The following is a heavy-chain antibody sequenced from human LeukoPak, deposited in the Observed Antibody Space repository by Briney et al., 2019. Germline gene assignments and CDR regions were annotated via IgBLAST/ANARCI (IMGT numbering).Heavy chain of an antibody. D-gene: IGHD3-10*01. CDR2: IKSDGSST. V-gene: IGHV3-74*01. J-gene: IGHJ4*02. CDR3: TRARWELVPFDY. Sequence: SGGSLRLSCAASGFTFSNYWMHWVRQGPGKGLVWVSRIKSDGSSTNYADSVEGRFTISRDNAKNTLYLQMNSLRAEDTAVYYCTRARWELVPFDYWGQGTLVTVSS. CDR1: GFTFSNYW.